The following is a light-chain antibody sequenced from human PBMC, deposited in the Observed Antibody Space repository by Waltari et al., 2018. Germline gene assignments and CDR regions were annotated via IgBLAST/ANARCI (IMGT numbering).Light chain of an antibody. V-gene: IGLV2-14*03. Sequence: QSALTQPASVSGSPGQSISIFCTGTSSDVGGHNYVSWYQQHPGKAPKFLIYELSNGPQTVSNRFTASKSGNTASLTISGRQAEDEADYYCSSYSSGSTLWVFGGGTKLTVL. CDR3: SSYSSGSTLWV. CDR2: ELS. J-gene: IGLJ3*02. CDR1: SSDVGGHNY.